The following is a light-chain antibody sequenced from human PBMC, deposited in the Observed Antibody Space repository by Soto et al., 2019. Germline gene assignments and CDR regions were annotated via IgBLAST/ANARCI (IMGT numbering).Light chain of an antibody. V-gene: IGKV3-20*01. CDR2: GAS. Sequence: EIVLTQSPGTLSLSPGERATLSCRASQSVSSSYLAWYQQKPGQAPMLLIYGASSRATGIPDRFSGSGSATDFTLTIRRLETEYFAVYYCQQYGSSPFTFGPGTKVDIK. CDR3: QQYGSSPFT. J-gene: IGKJ3*01. CDR1: QSVSSSY.